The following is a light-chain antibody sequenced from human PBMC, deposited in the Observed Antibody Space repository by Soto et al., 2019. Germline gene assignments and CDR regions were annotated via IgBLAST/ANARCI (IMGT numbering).Light chain of an antibody. CDR2: EVT. CDR1: SSDVGGYNY. J-gene: IGLJ3*02. Sequence: QSVLTQPASVSGSPGQSITISCSGTSSDVGGYNYVSWYQQHPGKAPKLMIYEVTNRPPGISNRFSGSKSGNTASLTISGLQPDDGANYYCSSYTSSNILVFGGGTKLPVL. V-gene: IGLV2-14*01. CDR3: SSYTSSNILV.